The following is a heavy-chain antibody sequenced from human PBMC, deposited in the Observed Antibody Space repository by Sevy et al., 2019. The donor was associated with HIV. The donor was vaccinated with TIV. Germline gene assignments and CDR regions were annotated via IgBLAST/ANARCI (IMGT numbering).Heavy chain of an antibody. CDR2: IFSGGST. CDR1: GFTVSSNY. Sequence: GGSLRLSCAVSGFTVSSNYMAWVRQAPGMGLEWVSVIFSGGSTYYADSVKGRFTISRDNSRNTLSLQMNSLRAEDTAVYYCARGMILEGSWCGMDVWGQGTTVTVSS. J-gene: IGHJ6*02. V-gene: IGHV3-53*01. D-gene: IGHD3-3*01. CDR3: ARGMILEGSWCGMDV.